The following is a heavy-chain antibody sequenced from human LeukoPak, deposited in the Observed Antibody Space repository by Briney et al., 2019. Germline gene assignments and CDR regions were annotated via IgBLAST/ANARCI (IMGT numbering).Heavy chain of an antibody. CDR3: XRGFSRLGYCSSTSCYWDY. D-gene: IGHD2-2*01. CDR2: IKQDGSEK. Sequence: GGSLRLSCAASGFTFSSYWMSWVRQAPGKGLEWVANIKQDGSEKYYVDSVKGRFTISRDNAKNSLYLQMNSLRAEDTAVYYCXRGFSRLGYCSSTSCYWDYWGQGTLVTVSS. V-gene: IGHV3-7*01. J-gene: IGHJ4*02. CDR1: GFTFSSYW.